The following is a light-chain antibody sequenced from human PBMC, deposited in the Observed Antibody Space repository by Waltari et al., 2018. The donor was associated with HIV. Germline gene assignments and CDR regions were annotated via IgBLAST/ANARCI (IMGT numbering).Light chain of an antibody. CDR2: WAS. CDR1: QSVLYNSNNKNY. J-gene: IGKJ2*03. Sequence: DIVMTQSPDSLAVSLSERVTINCKSSQSVLYNSNNKNYLAWYQQKPRQPPKLLIYWASTRESGVPDRFSGSGSGTDFTLTISSLQAEDVAVYYCQQYYSTLYSFGQGTKLEIK. V-gene: IGKV4-1*01. CDR3: QQYYSTLYS.